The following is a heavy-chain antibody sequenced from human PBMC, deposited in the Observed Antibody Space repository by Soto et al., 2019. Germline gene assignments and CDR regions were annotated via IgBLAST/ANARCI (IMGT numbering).Heavy chain of an antibody. CDR1: AGFITSNPNY. CDR2: IYYDGST. Sequence: SQNLSVTISVSAGFITSNPNYWSWFRHPPGRGLEWIGSIYYDGSTYYNPSLKYRATISADTSKNQFSLKVSSVTAADTAVYYCARPQTYNKYGESFYGVDVWGQGTTVT. J-gene: IGHJ6*02. CDR3: ARPQTYNKYGESFYGVDV. D-gene: IGHD1-20*01. V-gene: IGHV4-39*01.